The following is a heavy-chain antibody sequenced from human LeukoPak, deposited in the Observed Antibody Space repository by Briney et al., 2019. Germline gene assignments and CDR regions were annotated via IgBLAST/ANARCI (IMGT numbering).Heavy chain of an antibody. Sequence: ASVKVSCKASGYTFPTYYMHWVRQAPGQGLEWMGRINPNDGSTSYAQKFQGRVTMTRDMSTSTVYMELSSLRSEDTAVYYCANDPGYYYDSSGYWLDPWGPGTPVTVSS. V-gene: IGHV1-46*01. CDR3: ANDPGYYYDSSGYWLDP. CDR1: GYTFPTYY. D-gene: IGHD3-22*01. CDR2: INPNDGST. J-gene: IGHJ5*02.